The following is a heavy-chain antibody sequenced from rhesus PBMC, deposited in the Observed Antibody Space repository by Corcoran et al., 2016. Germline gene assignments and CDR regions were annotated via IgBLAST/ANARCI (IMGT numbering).Heavy chain of an antibody. V-gene: IGHV4-80*01. CDR2: INGHRGST. D-gene: IGHD2-21*01. Sequence: QVQLQESGPGLVKPSETLSLTCAVSGGSFSSYWWSWIRQPPGKGLEWSGEINGHRGSTNTNPSLKRRVTISKDASKNPFSLKLSSVTAADTAVYYCARYGGYCTGSGCYGLDSWGQGVVVTVSS. CDR1: GGSFSSYW. CDR3: ARYGGYCTGSGCYGLDS. J-gene: IGHJ6*01.